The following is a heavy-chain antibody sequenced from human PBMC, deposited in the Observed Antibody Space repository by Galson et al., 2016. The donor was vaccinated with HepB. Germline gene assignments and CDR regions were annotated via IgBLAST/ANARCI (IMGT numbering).Heavy chain of an antibody. CDR1: GGSISGGGHY. D-gene: IGHD3-9*01. V-gene: IGHV4-31*03. CDR2: IYYTGST. Sequence: TLSLTCTVSGGSISGGGHYWSWIRQHPGKGLELIGSIYYTGSTDYNLSLTSRFTISVDTSKTPFSLKLTSVTAADTAVYYCARTLRVSVLNYYYTGLDVWGQGTTVTVSS. J-gene: IGHJ6*02. CDR3: ARTLRVSVLNYYYTGLDV.